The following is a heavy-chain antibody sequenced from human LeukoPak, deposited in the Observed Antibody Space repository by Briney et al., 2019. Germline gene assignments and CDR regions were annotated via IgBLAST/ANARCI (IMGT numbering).Heavy chain of an antibody. V-gene: IGHV1-2*02. Sequence: ASVKVSCKASGYTFTGYYMHWVRQAPGQGLEWMGWINPNSGGTNYAQMLQGRVTVTTDTSTSTAYMELRSLRSDDTAVYYCARDQPRRWLDPWGQGTLVTVSS. CDR2: INPNSGGT. CDR1: GYTFTGYY. D-gene: IGHD1-14*01. CDR3: ARDQPRRWLDP. J-gene: IGHJ5*02.